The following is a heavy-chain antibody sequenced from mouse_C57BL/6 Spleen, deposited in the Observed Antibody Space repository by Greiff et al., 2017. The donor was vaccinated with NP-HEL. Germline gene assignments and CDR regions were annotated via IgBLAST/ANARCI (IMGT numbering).Heavy chain of an antibody. D-gene: IGHD2-5*01. J-gene: IGHJ3*01. CDR1: GYTFTDYY. CDR3: ASFAYYSNYAFAY. V-gene: IGHV1-76*01. Sequence: ESGAELVRPGASVKLSCKASGYTFTDYYINWVKQRPGQGLEWIARIYPGSGNTYYNEKFKGKATLTAEKSSSTAYMQLSSLTSEDSAVYFCASFAYYSNYAFAYWGQRTLVTVSA. CDR2: IYPGSGNT.